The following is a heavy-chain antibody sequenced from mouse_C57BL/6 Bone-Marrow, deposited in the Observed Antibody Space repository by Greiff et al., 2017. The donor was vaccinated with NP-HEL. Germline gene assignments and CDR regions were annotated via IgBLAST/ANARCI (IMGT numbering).Heavy chain of an antibody. J-gene: IGHJ4*01. D-gene: IGHD2-4*01. Sequence: QVQLKESGPGLVQPSQSLSITCTVSGFSLTSYGVHWVRQSPGKGLEWLGVIWSGGSTDYNAAFISRLSISKDNSKSQVFLKMNSLQADDTAIYYCAGYDYGCYYAMDYWGQGTSVTVSS. CDR2: IWSGGST. CDR1: GFSLTSYG. V-gene: IGHV2-2*01. CDR3: AGYDYGCYYAMDY.